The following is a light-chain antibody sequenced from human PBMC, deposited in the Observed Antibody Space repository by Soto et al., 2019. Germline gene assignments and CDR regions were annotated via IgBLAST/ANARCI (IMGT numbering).Light chain of an antibody. CDR1: SSNIGTNG. CDR2: YDD. CDR3: AAWDDSLNGWV. J-gene: IGLJ3*02. Sequence: QSVLTQPPSASEAPRQRVTISCSGSSSNIGTNGVNWYQQLPGKAPKLLIYYDDLLPSGVSDRFSGSKSGTSASLAISGLQSEDGADYYCAAWDDSLNGWVFGGGTKLTVL. V-gene: IGLV1-36*01.